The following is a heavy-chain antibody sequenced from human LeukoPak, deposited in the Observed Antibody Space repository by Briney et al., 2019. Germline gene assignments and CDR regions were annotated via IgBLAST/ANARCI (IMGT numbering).Heavy chain of an antibody. CDR3: ARAPYYYGSGSSGWFDP. J-gene: IGHJ5*02. D-gene: IGHD3-10*01. CDR2: INPNSGGT. Sequence: GASVKVSCKASGYTFTGYYMHWVREAPGQGIEWMGWINPNSGGTNYAQKFQGRVTMTRDTSISTAYMELSRLRSDDTAVYYCARAPYYYGSGSSGWFDPWGQGTPVTVSS. CDR1: GYTFTGYY. V-gene: IGHV1-2*02.